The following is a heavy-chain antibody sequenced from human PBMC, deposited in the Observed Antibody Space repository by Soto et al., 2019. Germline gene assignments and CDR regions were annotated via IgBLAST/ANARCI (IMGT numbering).Heavy chain of an antibody. Sequence: QVHLVQSGSEVKKPGSSVTVSCKASGGTFNTYTFSWLRQAPGQGLEWMGSILPIMGSVNYAHDFRGRLSITADTSTTTAYMELTSLTSHDTAMYYCARIPRYSYPTSDPIDNWGQGTLVTVSS. D-gene: IGHD2-15*01. J-gene: IGHJ4*02. V-gene: IGHV1-69*06. CDR1: GGTFNTYT. CDR3: ARIPRYSYPTSDPIDN. CDR2: ILPIMGSV.